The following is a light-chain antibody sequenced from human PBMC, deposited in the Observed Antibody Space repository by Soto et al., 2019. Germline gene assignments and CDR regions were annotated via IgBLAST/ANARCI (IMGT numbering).Light chain of an antibody. J-gene: IGLJ1*01. Sequence: QSVLTQPASVSGSPGQSITISCTGTSSDVGGYNYVSWYQQHPGKAPKLMIYDVSHRPSGVSGRFSGSKSGNTASLTISGLQAEDESDYYCSSYTSSSTLVFGTGTKLTVL. CDR1: SSDVGGYNY. CDR3: SSYTSSSTLV. CDR2: DVS. V-gene: IGLV2-14*01.